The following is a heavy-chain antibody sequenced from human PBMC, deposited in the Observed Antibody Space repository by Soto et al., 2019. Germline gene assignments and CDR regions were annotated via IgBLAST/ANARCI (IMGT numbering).Heavy chain of an antibody. CDR2: IYYSGST. V-gene: IGHV4-31*03. CDR1: GGSISSGGYY. Sequence: QVQLQESGPGLVKPSQTLSLTCTVSGGSISSGGYYWSWIRQHPGKGLEWIGYIYYSGSTYYNPSLQSRVNISVDTSKNQFSLKVSSVTAGDTAVYYCARGGLLGVDTAMDWGQGTLVTVSS. CDR3: ARGGLLGVDTAMD. J-gene: IGHJ4*02. D-gene: IGHD5-18*01.